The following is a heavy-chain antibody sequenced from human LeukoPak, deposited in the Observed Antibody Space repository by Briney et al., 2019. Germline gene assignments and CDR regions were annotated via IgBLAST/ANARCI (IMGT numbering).Heavy chain of an antibody. CDR2: ISAYNGNT. CDR1: GYTFTSYG. J-gene: IGHJ4*02. D-gene: IGHD6-13*01. Sequence: ALVKVSCKASGYTFTSYGISWVRQAPGQGLEWMGWISAYNGNTNYAQKLQGRVTMTTDTSTSTAYMELRSLRSDDTAVYYCARDLEVLGSSSHLTDWGQGTLVTVSS. CDR3: ARDLEVLGSSSHLTD. V-gene: IGHV1-18*01.